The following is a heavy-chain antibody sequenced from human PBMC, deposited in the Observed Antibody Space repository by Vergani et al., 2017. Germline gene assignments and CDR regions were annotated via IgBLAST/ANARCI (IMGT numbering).Heavy chain of an antibody. CDR1: GGSFSGYY. Sequence: QVQLQQWGAGLLKPSETLSLTCAVYGGSFSGYYWSWIRQPPGKGLEWIGEINNSGSTNYNPSLKRRVTISVDTSKNQFSLKLSSVTAADTAVYYCARGQYYGSGSYYKWGYYYYGMDVWGQGTTVTVSS. J-gene: IGHJ6*02. CDR2: INNSGST. V-gene: IGHV4-34*01. D-gene: IGHD3-10*01. CDR3: ARGQYYGSGSYYKWGYYYYGMDV.